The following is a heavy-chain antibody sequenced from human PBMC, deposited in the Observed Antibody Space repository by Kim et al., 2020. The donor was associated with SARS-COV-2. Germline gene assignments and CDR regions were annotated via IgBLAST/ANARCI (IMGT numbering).Heavy chain of an antibody. V-gene: IGHV4-59*09. D-gene: IGHD3-16*01. J-gene: IGHJ4*02. CDR2: GPT. Sequence: GPTKNNPSLKSRVTISVATSKCQFSLKLTSVTAADTAVYYCVGGGGQFAYWGQGTLVTVSS. CDR3: VGGGGQFAY.